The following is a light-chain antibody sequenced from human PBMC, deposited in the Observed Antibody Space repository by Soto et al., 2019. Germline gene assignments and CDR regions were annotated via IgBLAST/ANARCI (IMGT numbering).Light chain of an antibody. CDR2: GAS. V-gene: IGKV3-20*01. J-gene: IGKJ4*01. Sequence: EVVLTQSPGTLSLSPGEGATLSCKATQRVSSSYLAWYQQKPGQAPRLLIYGASSRATGIPDRFSGSGSGTDLMLTICRLEPEDFAVYFCQQYGSSPFTFGGGTKVEI. CDR1: QRVSSSY. CDR3: QQYGSSPFT.